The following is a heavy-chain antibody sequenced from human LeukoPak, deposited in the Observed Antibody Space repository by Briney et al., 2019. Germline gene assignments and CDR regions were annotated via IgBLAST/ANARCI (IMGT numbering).Heavy chain of an antibody. J-gene: IGHJ4*02. CDR3: ARDVWGSSSNFDY. D-gene: IGHD6-6*01. CDR2: IRYDGSNK. V-gene: IGHV3-30*02. CDR1: GFTFSSYG. Sequence: GGSLRLSCAASGFTFSSYGMHWVRQAPGKGLEWVAFIRYDGSNKYYADSVKGRFTISRDNSKNTLYLQMNSLRAEDTAVYYCARDVWGSSSNFDYWGQGTLVTVSS.